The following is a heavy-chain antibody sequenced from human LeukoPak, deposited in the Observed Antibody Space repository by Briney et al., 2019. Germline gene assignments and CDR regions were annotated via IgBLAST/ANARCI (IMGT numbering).Heavy chain of an antibody. CDR1: GYTFTCYY. CDR3: AREPPRKYCSSTRCHIYFDY. D-gene: IGHD2-2*01. Sequence: ASVKVSCKASGYTFTCYYMHWVRQAPGQGLEWMGWINPNSGGASYAQKFQGRVTMTRDTSISTAYMELSRLRSDDTAVYYCAREPPRKYCSSTRCHIYFDYWGQGTLVTVSS. J-gene: IGHJ4*02. V-gene: IGHV1-2*02. CDR2: INPNSGGA.